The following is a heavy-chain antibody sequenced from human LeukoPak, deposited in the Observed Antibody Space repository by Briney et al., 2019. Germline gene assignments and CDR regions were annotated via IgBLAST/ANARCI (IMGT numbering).Heavy chain of an antibody. J-gene: IGHJ4*02. D-gene: IGHD6-19*01. V-gene: IGHV4-38-2*01. Sequence: PSETLSLTCAVSGYSITSGYYWGWIRQPPGKGLEWIGSIYHSGSTSYNPSLKSRVTISLDTSKNQFSLKLSSVTAADTAVYYCARLGIIAVAGPYFDYWGQGTLVTVSS. CDR2: IYHSGST. CDR3: ARLGIIAVAGPYFDY. CDR1: GYSITSGYY.